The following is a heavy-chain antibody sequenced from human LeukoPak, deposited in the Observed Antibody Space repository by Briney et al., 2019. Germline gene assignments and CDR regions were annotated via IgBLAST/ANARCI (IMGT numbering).Heavy chain of an antibody. CDR2: IKNETDGGTT. CDR1: GFTFTYAW. Sequence: GGSPRLSCAASGFTFTYAWMSWVRQAPGKGLEWVGRIKNETDGGTTAYGSPVKGRYTISRDDSKKTLFLQINTLKTEDTAIYYCTISGSHIGYWGQGTLVTVSS. D-gene: IGHD1-26*01. J-gene: IGHJ4*02. V-gene: IGHV3-15*01. CDR3: TISGSHIGY.